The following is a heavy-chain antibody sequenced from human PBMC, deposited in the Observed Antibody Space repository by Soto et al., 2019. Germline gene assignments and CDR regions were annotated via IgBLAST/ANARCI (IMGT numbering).Heavy chain of an antibody. V-gene: IGHV3-64*01. CDR1: GFTFSSYA. CDR2: ISSNGGST. D-gene: IGHD2-2*01. CDR3: ARDRYCSSTSCYEMGGLDY. Sequence: EVQLVESGGGLVQPGGSLRLSCAASGFTFSSYAMHWVRQAPGKGLEYVSAISSNGGSTYYANFVKGRFTISRDNSKNTLYLQMGSLRAEDMAVYYCARDRYCSSTSCYEMGGLDYWGQGALVTVSS. J-gene: IGHJ4*02.